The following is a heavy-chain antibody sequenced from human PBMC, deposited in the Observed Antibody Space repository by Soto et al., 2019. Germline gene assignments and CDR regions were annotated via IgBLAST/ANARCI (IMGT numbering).Heavy chain of an antibody. D-gene: IGHD6-19*01. CDR3: ARRPTVAAPGD. CDR1: GGTFSSYT. J-gene: IGHJ4*02. Sequence: QVQLVQSGAEVKKPGSSVKVSCKASGGTFSSYTISWVRQAPGQGLEWMGRIIPILGIANYAQKFQGRVTXTXXKPTSTAYMELSSLRSEDTAVYYCARRPTVAAPGDWGQGTLVTVSS. CDR2: IIPILGIA. V-gene: IGHV1-69*02.